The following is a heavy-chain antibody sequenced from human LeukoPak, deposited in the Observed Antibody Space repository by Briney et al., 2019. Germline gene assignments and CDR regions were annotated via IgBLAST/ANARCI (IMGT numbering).Heavy chain of an antibody. CDR2: IYYSGST. V-gene: IGHV4-31*03. Sequence: PSETLSLTCTVSGGSISSGGYYWSWIRQHPGKGLEWIGYIYYSGSTYYNPSLKSRVTISVDTSKNQFSLKLSSVTAADTAVYYCARRKYPYYFDYWGQGTLVTVSS. J-gene: IGHJ4*02. CDR1: GGSISSGGYY. D-gene: IGHD2-2*02. CDR3: ARRKYPYYFDY.